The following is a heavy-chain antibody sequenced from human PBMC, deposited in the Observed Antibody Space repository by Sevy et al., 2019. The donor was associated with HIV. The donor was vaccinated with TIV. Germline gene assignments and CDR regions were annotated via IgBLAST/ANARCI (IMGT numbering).Heavy chain of an antibody. V-gene: IGHV3-9*01. CDR1: GFTFDDYA. D-gene: IGHD5-12*01. CDR3: VKDKVDGDSGYGLFDF. Sequence: GGSLRLSCAASGFTFDDYAMHWVRQAPGKGLEWVSGLSRHLRTIGYAGSVKGRFTISRDNARNSLYLQMNSLRAEDTAFYYCVKDKVDGDSGYGLFDFWGQGTLVTVSS. CDR2: LSRHLRTI. J-gene: IGHJ4*02.